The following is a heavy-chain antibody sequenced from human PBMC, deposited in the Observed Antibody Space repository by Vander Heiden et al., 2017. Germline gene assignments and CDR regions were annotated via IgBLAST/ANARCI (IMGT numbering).Heavy chain of an antibody. Sequence: QPQLQESGPGLVQPSETLSLTCTVSGGPISSASYYWGWIRQPPGKGLEWIGTIYYSGSTYYNPSLKRRVTISVDTSKNQFSLKLSSVTAADTAVYYCARLLPPERYSSGWFDYWGQGTLVTVSS. V-gene: IGHV4-39*01. D-gene: IGHD6-19*01. J-gene: IGHJ5*01. CDR2: IYYSGST. CDR3: ARLLPPERYSSGWFDY. CDR1: GGPISSASYY.